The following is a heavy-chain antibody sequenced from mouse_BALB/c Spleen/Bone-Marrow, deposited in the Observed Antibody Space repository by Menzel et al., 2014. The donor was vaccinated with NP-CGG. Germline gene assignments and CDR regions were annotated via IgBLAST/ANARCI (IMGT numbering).Heavy chain of an antibody. Sequence: VQLQQSGAELVRPGASVKVSCKASGYAFTNYLIERVQQRPGQGLEWIGVIISGSGCPNYNEKFKGKETLTADKSSSTAYMQLSTLTSDDSAVYFCARVDDSYYYWAMDFWGQGTTVTVSS. CDR2: IISGSGCP. V-gene: IGHV1-54*03. J-gene: IGHJ4*01. CDR3: ARVDDSYYYWAMDF. CDR1: GYAFTNYL. D-gene: IGHD2-3*01.